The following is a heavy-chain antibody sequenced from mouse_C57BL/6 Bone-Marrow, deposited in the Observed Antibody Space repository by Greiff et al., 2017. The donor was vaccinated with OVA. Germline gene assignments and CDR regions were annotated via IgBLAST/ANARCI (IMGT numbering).Heavy chain of an antibody. V-gene: IGHV1-55*01. CDR3: ASGYYGLP. D-gene: IGHD1-1*01. CDR2: IYPGSGST. J-gene: IGHJ2*01. Sequence: VQLQQPGAELVKPGASVKMSCKASGYTFTSYWITWVKQRPGQGLEWIGDIYPGSGSTNYNEKFKSKATLTVDTPSSTAYMQLSSLTSEDSAVYYCASGYYGLPWGQGTTLTVSS. CDR1: GYTFTSYW.